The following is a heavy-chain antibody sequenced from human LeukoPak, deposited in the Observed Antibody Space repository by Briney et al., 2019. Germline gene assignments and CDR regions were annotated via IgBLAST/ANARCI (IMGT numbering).Heavy chain of an antibody. Sequence: ASVKVSCKASGYTFTTYLIHWVRQAPGQGLEWMGEINTSSGGTNYAPKFQGRVTMTRNTSISTAYMELSSLRSEDTAVYYCARVGYSSGWYSPSYWYFDLWGRGTLVTVSS. D-gene: IGHD6-19*01. J-gene: IGHJ2*01. V-gene: IGHV1-46*01. CDR2: INTSSGGT. CDR1: GYTFTTYL. CDR3: ARVGYSSGWYSPSYWYFDL.